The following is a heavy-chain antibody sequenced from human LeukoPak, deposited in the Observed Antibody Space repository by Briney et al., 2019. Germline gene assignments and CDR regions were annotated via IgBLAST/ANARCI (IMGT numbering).Heavy chain of an antibody. CDR1: GFNFSDYY. CDR3: ARDLTSGWLTADY. Sequence: GGSLRLSCAASGFNFSDYYIHWIRQGPGKGLEWVSYISSSGRTTYYTESVKGRFTISRDNAKNSLYLQMTSLRVEDTAMFYCARDLTSGWLTADYWGQGTLVTVSS. CDR2: ISSSGRTT. V-gene: IGHV3-11*01. J-gene: IGHJ4*02. D-gene: IGHD6-19*01.